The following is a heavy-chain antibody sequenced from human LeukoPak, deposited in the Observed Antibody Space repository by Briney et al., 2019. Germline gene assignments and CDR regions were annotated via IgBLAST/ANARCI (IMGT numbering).Heavy chain of an antibody. CDR1: GYSISSGYY. CDR2: IYYSGST. V-gene: IGHV4-59*01. D-gene: IGHD2-2*01. CDR3: ARGSVVIPAAPFDY. Sequence: SEILSLTCEVSGYSISSGYYWSWIRQPPGKGLEWIGYIYYSGSTNYNPSLKSRVTISVDTSKNQFSLKLSSVTAADTAVYYCARGSVVIPAAPFDYWGQGTLVTVSS. J-gene: IGHJ4*02.